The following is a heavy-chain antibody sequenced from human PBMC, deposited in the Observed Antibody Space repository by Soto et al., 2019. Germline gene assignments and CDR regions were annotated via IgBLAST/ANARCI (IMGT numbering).Heavy chain of an antibody. V-gene: IGHV1-8*02. CDR3: ARAKPAAIESYAFDI. Sequence: ASVKVSCKASGYTFTSYDINWVRQANGQGLEWMGCMNPNSGNTGYAQKFQGRVTMTRNTSISTAYMELSSLRSEDTAVYYCARAKPAAIESYAFDIWGQGTMVTVSS. CDR1: GYTFTSYD. CDR2: MNPNSGNT. J-gene: IGHJ3*02. D-gene: IGHD2-2*02.